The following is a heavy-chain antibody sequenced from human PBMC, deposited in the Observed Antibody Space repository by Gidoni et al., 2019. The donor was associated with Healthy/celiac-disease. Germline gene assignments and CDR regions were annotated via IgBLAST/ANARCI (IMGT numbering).Heavy chain of an antibody. J-gene: IGHJ5*02. CDR2: IYTSGST. CDR3: ARADVDTAMAIWFDP. D-gene: IGHD5-18*01. V-gene: IGHV4-61*02. CDR1: GGSISSGSYY. Sequence: QVQLQESGPGLVKPSQTLSLTCTVSGGSISSGSYYWSWIRQPAGKGLEWIGRIYTSGSTNYNPSLKSRVTISVDTSKNQFSLKLSSVTAADTAVYYCARADVDTAMAIWFDPWGQGTLVTVSS.